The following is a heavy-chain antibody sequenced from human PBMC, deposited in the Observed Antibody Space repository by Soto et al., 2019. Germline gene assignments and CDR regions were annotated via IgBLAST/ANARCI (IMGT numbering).Heavy chain of an antibody. CDR2: VNPIVSMS. CDR1: GDTFNFYS. V-gene: IGHV1-69*04. Sequence: QVQLVQSGAEVKRPGSSVKVSCKASGDTFNFYSINWVRQAPGLGLEWMGRVNPIVSMSNYAQRFPGRVTMTADKSTSTAYMELSGLRSEDTAIYYCATSYGSGYRAFDYWGQGALVTVSS. J-gene: IGHJ4*02. D-gene: IGHD3-10*01. CDR3: ATSYGSGYRAFDY.